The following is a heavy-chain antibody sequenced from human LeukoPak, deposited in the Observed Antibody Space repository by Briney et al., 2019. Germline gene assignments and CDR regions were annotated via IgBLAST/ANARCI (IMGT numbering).Heavy chain of an antibody. Sequence: GGSLRLSCTASGFTFSNHAMHWVRQAPGKGLEWLTVISYDGRNEYYADSVTGRFTISRDNSKNTLYLQMNSLRAEDTAVYYCARASVSSSRHLDYWGQGTLVTVSS. CDR3: ARASVSSSRHLDY. CDR1: GFTFSNHA. D-gene: IGHD6-13*01. CDR2: ISYDGRNE. V-gene: IGHV3-30*14. J-gene: IGHJ4*02.